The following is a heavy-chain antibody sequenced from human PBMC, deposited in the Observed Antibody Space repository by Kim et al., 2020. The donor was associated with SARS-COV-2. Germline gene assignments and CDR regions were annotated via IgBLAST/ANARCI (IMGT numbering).Heavy chain of an antibody. D-gene: IGHD3-22*01. CDR3: ARHSPLSGYFDH. V-gene: IGHV4-39*01. J-gene: IGHJ4*02. CDR2: MYYFGDT. CDR1: GDSVSSGSHY. Sequence: SETLSHTCSVSGDSVSSGSHYWGWIRQPPGKGLEWIGSMYYFGDTHYNPSLKSRVTISVDTSKNQVSLRLNSVTAADTALYYCARHSPLSGYFDHWGQGT.